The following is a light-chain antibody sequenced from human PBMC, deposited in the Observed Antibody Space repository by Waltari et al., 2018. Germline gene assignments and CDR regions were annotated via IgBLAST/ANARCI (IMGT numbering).Light chain of an antibody. J-gene: IGKJ4*01. Sequence: EIVMTQSPATLSVSPGERATLSCRASQNISSNLAWYQQKLGHAPRLLIYGVSTRATGIPARFSGSGSGTEFTLTVRSMQSEDFAVYYCQQYNNWPSVTFGEGTKVEIK. V-gene: IGKV3-15*01. CDR1: QNISSN. CDR2: GVS. CDR3: QQYNNWPSVT.